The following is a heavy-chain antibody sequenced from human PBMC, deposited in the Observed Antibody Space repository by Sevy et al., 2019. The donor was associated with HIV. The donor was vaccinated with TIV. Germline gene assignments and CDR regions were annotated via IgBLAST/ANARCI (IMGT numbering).Heavy chain of an antibody. CDR2: ISAYNGNT. J-gene: IGHJ3*02. V-gene: IGHV1-18*01. Sequence: ASVKVSCKASGYTFTSYGISWVRQAPGQGLEWMGWISAYNGNTNYAQKLQGRVTMTTDTSTSTAYMELRSLRSDDTAVYYCARVIAVAGTGAFDIWGQGTMVTVSS. CDR3: ARVIAVAGTGAFDI. CDR1: GYTFTSYG. D-gene: IGHD6-19*01.